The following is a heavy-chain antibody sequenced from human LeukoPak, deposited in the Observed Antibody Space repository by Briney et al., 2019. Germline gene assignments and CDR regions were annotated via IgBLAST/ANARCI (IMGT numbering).Heavy chain of an antibody. J-gene: IGHJ4*02. V-gene: IGHV3-74*01. CDR2: ISGDGTTT. D-gene: IGHD2-15*01. CDR1: GFTFSNEW. Sequence: AGGSLRLSCAVSGFTFSNEWMHWVRQAPGKGLLWVSRISGDGTTTNYADSVKGRFTISRDNAKNMLYLQMDSLRAEDTAVYYCAGTWSFDYWGQGTLVTASS. CDR3: AGTWSFDY.